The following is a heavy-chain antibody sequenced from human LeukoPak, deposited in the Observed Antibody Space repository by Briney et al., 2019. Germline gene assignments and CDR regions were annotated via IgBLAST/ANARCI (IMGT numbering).Heavy chain of an antibody. CDR2: ISGSGDST. J-gene: IGHJ4*02. CDR1: GFTFRRYA. Sequence: GGSLRLSCAASGFTFRRYAMSWVRQAPGEGLEWVSTISGSGDSTYYADSVKGRFTISRDNSKNTLFLQLNNLRGEDTAAYYCAKDPPTAGTTFDYWGQGALVTVSS. CDR3: AKDPPTAGTTFDY. D-gene: IGHD6-19*01. V-gene: IGHV3-23*01.